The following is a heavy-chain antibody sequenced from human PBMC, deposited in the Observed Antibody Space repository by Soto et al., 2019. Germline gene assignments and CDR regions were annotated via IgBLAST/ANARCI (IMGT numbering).Heavy chain of an antibody. Sequence: QVQLVQSGAEVKKPGSSVKVSCKASGGTFSSYAISWVRQAPGQGLEWMGGIIPIFGTANYAQKFQGRVTITEVESTSTAYMELSSLRSEDTAVYYCAREGNGGIQLLSRDFDYWGQGTLVTVSS. D-gene: IGHD5-18*01. V-gene: IGHV1-69*01. CDR3: AREGNGGIQLLSRDFDY. CDR2: IIPIFGTA. CDR1: GGTFSSYA. J-gene: IGHJ4*02.